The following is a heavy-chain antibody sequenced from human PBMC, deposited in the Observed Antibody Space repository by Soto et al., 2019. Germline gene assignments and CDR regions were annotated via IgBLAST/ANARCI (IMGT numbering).Heavy chain of an antibody. CDR1: GYSISSGYY. V-gene: IGHV4-38-2*02. D-gene: IGHD2-15*01. CDR2: FYHSGST. Sequence: SETLSLTCAVSGYSISSGYYWGWIRQPPGKGLEWIGSFYHSGSTYYNPSLKSRVTISVDTSKNQFSLKLSSVTAADTAVYYCARDQIGSHNSDWFDPWGQGTLVTV. J-gene: IGHJ5*02. CDR3: ARDQIGSHNSDWFDP.